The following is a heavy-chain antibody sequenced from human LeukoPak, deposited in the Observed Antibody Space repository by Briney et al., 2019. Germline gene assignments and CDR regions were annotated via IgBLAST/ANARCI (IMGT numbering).Heavy chain of an antibody. Sequence: PSETLSLTCTVSGGSISSYYWSWIRQPPGKGLEWIGYIYYSGSTNYNPSLKSRVTISVDTSKNQFSLKLSSVTAADTAVYYCARGGSGIFGVVIYSPNWFDPWGQGTLVTVSS. CDR2: IYYSGST. CDR1: GGSISSYY. J-gene: IGHJ5*02. D-gene: IGHD3-3*01. CDR3: ARGGSGIFGVVIYSPNWFDP. V-gene: IGHV4-59*01.